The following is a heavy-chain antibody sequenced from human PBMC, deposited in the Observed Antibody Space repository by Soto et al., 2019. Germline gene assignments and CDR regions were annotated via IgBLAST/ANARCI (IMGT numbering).Heavy chain of an antibody. CDR3: ARDKPQQIVGYNYYSGMDV. CDR2: ISGYNGDT. J-gene: IGHJ6*02. V-gene: IGHV1-18*04. CDR1: GYTFTSFG. D-gene: IGHD6-6*01. Sequence: QLHLVQSGAEVKKPGASVKVSCPASGYTFTSFGVSWVRQVTGRGLEWMGWISGYNGDTDYAQKFQGRVTMTTDRYTSTAYMEVRSLRSDDRAVYYCARDKPQQIVGYNYYSGMDVWGQGTTVTVSS.